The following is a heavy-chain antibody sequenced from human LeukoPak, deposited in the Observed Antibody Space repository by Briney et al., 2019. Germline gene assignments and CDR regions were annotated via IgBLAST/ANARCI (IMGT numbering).Heavy chain of an antibody. D-gene: IGHD4-11*01. CDR2: ISSSGGST. CDR3: AKYYYSNYYYGIDV. CDR1: GFSFSDFF. J-gene: IGHJ6*02. V-gene: IGHV3-23*01. Sequence: GGSLRLSCAASGFSFSDFFMSWIRQAPGKGLEWVSSISSSGGSTYYADSVKSRFTISRDNSKNTLPLQMTRLRVEDTAVYYCAKYYYSNYYYGIDVWGQGTRVSVFS.